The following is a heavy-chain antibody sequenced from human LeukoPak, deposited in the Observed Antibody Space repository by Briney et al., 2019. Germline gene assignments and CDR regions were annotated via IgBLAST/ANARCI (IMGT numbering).Heavy chain of an antibody. Sequence: GGSLRLSCVASGFTFSDYWMTWVRQAPGKGLEWVANIKQDGSDKKYVDSVKGRFTISRDNAKNSLYLQMDSLRDEDTAVYYCARGGGDYWGREPWSPSP. J-gene: IGHJ4*02. CDR1: GFTFSDYW. CDR2: IKQDGSDK. V-gene: IGHV3-7*01. CDR3: ARGGGDY. D-gene: IGHD1-26*01.